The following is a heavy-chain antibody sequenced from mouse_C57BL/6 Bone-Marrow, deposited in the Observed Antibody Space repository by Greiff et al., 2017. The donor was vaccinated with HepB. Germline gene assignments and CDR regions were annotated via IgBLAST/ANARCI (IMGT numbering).Heavy chain of an antibody. D-gene: IGHD3-2*02. CDR1: GFTFSSYG. CDR3: ARLDSSGYVDY. J-gene: IGHJ2*01. V-gene: IGHV5-6*01. Sequence: EVQLVESGGDLVKPGGSLKLSCAASGFTFSSYGMSWVRQTPDKRLEWVATISSGGSYTYYPDSVKGRFTISRDNAKNTLYLQMSSLKSEDTAMYYCARLDSSGYVDYWGQGTTLTVSS. CDR2: ISSGGSYT.